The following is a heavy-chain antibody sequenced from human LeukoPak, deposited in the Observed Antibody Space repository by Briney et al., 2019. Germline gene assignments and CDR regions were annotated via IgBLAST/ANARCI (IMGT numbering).Heavy chain of an antibody. CDR2: ISGSGGST. V-gene: IGHV3-23*01. CDR1: GFTFSSYG. Sequence: GGSLRLSCAASGFTFSSYGMHWVRQAPGKGLEWVSAISGSGGSTYYADSVKGRFTISRDNSKNTLYLQMNSLRAEDTAVYYCATSVIVVVKYYFDYWGQGTLVTVSS. J-gene: IGHJ4*02. CDR3: ATSVIVVVKYYFDY. D-gene: IGHD3-22*01.